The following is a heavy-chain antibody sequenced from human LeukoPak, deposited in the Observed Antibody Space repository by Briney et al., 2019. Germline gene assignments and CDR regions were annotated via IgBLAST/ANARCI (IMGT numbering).Heavy chain of an antibody. CDR3: ARQDYDYVRGSDRF. V-gene: IGHV4-39*01. J-gene: IGHJ4*02. D-gene: IGHD3-16*02. CDR2: IYYSGST. Sequence: PSETLSLTCTVSGGSISSSSYYWGWIRQPPGKGLEWIGSIYYSGSTYYNPSLKSRVTISVDTSKNQFSLKLRSVTAADTAVYYCARQDYDYVRGSDRFWGQGTLVTVSS. CDR1: GGSISSSSYY.